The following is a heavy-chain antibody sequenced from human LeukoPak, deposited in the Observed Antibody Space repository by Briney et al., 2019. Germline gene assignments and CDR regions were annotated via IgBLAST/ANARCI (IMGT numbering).Heavy chain of an antibody. CDR2: IIPIFGTA. V-gene: IGHV1-69*13. D-gene: IGHD2-21*01. Sequence: SVKVSCKVSGYTLTELSMHWVRQAPGKGLEWMGGIIPIFGTANYAQKFQGRVTITADESTSTAYMELSSLRSEDTAVYYCARVVGAYCGGDCYPFDYWGQGTLVTVSS. J-gene: IGHJ4*02. CDR1: GYTLTELS. CDR3: ARVVGAYCGGDCYPFDY.